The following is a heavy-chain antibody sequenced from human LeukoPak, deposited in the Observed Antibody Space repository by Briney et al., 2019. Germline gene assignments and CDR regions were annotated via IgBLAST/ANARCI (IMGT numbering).Heavy chain of an antibody. CDR2: IWYDGSNK. V-gene: IGHV3-33*01. J-gene: IGHJ4*02. CDR3: ARNYGSGSYYPDY. Sequence: PGRSLRLSCAASGFTFSSYGMHWVRQAPGKGLEWVAVIWYDGSNKYYADSVKGRFTISRDNSKNTLYLQMNSLRAKDTAVYYCARNYGSGSYYPDYWGQGTLVTVSS. CDR1: GFTFSSYG. D-gene: IGHD3-10*01.